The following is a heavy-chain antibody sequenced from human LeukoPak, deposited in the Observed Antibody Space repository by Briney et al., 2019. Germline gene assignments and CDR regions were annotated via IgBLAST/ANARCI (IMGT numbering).Heavy chain of an antibody. Sequence: GGSLRLSCEAFEFSIVFYTLTWFAQAPGKGLEWVSSIGGSGDNTYYPDSIKGRFTISRDNSKNTLFLQVNSPRAEDTAVYYWAMSSGDDSCRYYYMDVWGKGTTVTVSS. D-gene: IGHD5-12*01. J-gene: IGHJ6*03. CDR2: IGGSGDNT. CDR3: AMSSGDDSCRYYYMDV. V-gene: IGHV3-23*01. CDR1: EFSIVFYT.